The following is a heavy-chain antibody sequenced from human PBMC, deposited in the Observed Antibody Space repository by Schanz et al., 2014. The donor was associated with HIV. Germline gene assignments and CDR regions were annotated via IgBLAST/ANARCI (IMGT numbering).Heavy chain of an antibody. J-gene: IGHJ6*02. D-gene: IGHD6-19*01. CDR2: IIPIYGAA. Sequence: QVQLVQSGAEVKKPGSSVKVSCKASGGTFNIYTISWVRQAPGQGLEWVGGIIPIYGAAHYAQKLQGRVSINADDATNTAYVEMRGLRFEDTAVYYCASGRRSGIGWRMDVWGQGTTVSVSS. CDR3: ASGRRSGIGWRMDV. CDR1: GGTFNIYT. V-gene: IGHV1-69*01.